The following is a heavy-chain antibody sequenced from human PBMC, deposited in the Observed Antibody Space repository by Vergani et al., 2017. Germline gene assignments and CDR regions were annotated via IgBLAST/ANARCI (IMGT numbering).Heavy chain of an antibody. CDR1: GGSFSGYY. CDR3: ARVPLRFGELQPFDP. D-gene: IGHD3-10*01. CDR2: INHSGST. V-gene: IGHV4-34*10. J-gene: IGHJ5*02. Sequence: QVQLQESGPGLVKPSETLSLTCAVYGGSFSGYYWSWIRQPPGKGLEWIGEINHSGSTNYNPSLKSRVTISVDTSKNQFSLKLSSVTAADTAVYYCARVPLRFGELQPFDPWGQGTLVTVSS.